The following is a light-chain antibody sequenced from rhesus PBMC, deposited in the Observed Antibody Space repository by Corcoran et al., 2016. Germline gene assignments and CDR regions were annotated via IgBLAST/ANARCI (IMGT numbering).Light chain of an antibody. V-gene: IGKV1-21*01. CDR2: KAS. CDR3: QQYESAPPT. Sequence: DIQMTQSPSSLSASVGDRVTITCRASQGISSWLAWYQQKPGKAPNLLIYKASSFQSGVPSRFRGSGSGTDFTLTISSLQPEDVATYYCQQYESAPPTFGQGTKVEIK. CDR1: QGISSW. J-gene: IGKJ1*01.